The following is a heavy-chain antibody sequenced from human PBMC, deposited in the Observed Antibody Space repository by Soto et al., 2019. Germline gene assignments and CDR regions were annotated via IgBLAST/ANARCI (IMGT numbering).Heavy chain of an antibody. V-gene: IGHV4-59*01. CDR3: ARRYGGNFDY. J-gene: IGHJ4*02. CDR2: IYYSGST. D-gene: IGHD1-26*01. Sequence: PSETLSLTCTVSGGSISSYYWTWIRQPPGKGLGWIGYIYYSGSTNYNPSLKSRVTISVDTSKNKFSLKLSSVTAADTDVYYCARRYGGNFDYWGKGTLVTVSS. CDR1: GGSISSYY.